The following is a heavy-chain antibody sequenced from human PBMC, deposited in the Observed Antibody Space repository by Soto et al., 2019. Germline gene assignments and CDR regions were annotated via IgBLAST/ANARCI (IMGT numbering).Heavy chain of an antibody. CDR2: ISGSGGST. J-gene: IGHJ5*02. Sequence: PGGSLRLSCAASGFTFSSYAMSWVRQAPGKGLEWVSAISGSGGSTYYADSVKGRFTISRDNSKNTLYLQMNSLRAEDTAVYYCAKGIAVLWLGEYPTDEFDPWGQGTLVTVSS. CDR1: GFTFSSYA. CDR3: AKGIAVLWLGEYPTDEFDP. D-gene: IGHD3-10*01. V-gene: IGHV3-23*01.